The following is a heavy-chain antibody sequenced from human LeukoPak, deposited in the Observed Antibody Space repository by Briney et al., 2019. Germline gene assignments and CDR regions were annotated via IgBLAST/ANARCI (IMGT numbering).Heavy chain of an antibody. CDR1: GFTFSNYW. CDR3: ARGKTYYYDSSGYPLDY. J-gene: IGHJ4*02. Sequence: GGSLRLSCAASGFTFSNYWMHWVRQAPGKGLVWVSRINSDGINTSYADSVKGRFTIYRDNAKNTLNLQMNSLRAEDTAVYYCARGKTYYYDSSGYPLDYWGQGTLVTVSS. CDR2: INSDGINT. D-gene: IGHD3-22*01. V-gene: IGHV3-74*01.